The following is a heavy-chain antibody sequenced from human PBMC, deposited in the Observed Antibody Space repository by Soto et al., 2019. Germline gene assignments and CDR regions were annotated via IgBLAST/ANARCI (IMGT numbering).Heavy chain of an antibody. V-gene: IGHV6-1*01. Sequence: SQTLSLTCAISGDSVSSNSAAWNWIRQSPLRGLEWLGRTYYRSKWYNDYAVSVKSRITINPDTSKNQFSLQLNSVTPEDTAVYYCASETLSSSWDINWFDPWGQGTLVTVSS. CDR2: TYYRSKWYN. CDR3: ASETLSSSWDINWFDP. J-gene: IGHJ5*02. D-gene: IGHD6-13*01. CDR1: GDSVSSNSAA.